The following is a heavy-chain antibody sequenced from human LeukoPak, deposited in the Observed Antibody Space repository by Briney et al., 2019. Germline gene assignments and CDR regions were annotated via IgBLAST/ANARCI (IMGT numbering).Heavy chain of an antibody. CDR3: ARRAGAYSHPYDY. Sequence: GGSLRLSCEASGFTFTTYSMTWVRQAPGKGLDLVSIISSGSSAIFSADSVKGRFTISRDNSKNTLYLQMNSLRAEDTAVYYCARRAGAYSHPYDYWGQETLVTVSS. J-gene: IGHJ4*02. CDR2: ISSGSSAI. CDR1: GFTFTTYS. D-gene: IGHD4/OR15-4a*01. V-gene: IGHV3-21*04.